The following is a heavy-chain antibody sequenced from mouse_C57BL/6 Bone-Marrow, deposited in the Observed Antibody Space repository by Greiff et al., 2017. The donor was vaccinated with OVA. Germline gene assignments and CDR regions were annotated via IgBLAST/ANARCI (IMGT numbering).Heavy chain of an antibody. D-gene: IGHD2-5*01. Sequence: QVQLQQSGPELVKPGASVKISCKASGYAFSSSWMNWVKQRPGKGLEWIGRIYPGDGDTNYNGKFKGKATLTADKSSSTAYMQLSSLTSEDSAVYFCARAADYSIYDYYAMDYWGQGTSVTVSS. CDR2: IYPGDGDT. J-gene: IGHJ4*01. V-gene: IGHV1-82*01. CDR1: GYAFSSSW. CDR3: ARAADYSIYDYYAMDY.